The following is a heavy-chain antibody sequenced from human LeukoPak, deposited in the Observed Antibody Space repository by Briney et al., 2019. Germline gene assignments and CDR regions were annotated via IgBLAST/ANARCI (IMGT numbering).Heavy chain of an antibody. CDR3: ARGIAARPQYYFDY. V-gene: IGHV3-53*01. CDR2: IYSGGST. J-gene: IGHJ4*02. CDR1: GFTVRSNY. Sequence: PGGSLRLSCAAYGFTVRSNYMSWVRQAPGKGLEWVSVIYSGGSTYYADSVKGRFTISRDNSKNTLYLQMNSLRAEDTAVYYCARGIAARPQYYFDYWGQGTLVTVSS. D-gene: IGHD6-6*01.